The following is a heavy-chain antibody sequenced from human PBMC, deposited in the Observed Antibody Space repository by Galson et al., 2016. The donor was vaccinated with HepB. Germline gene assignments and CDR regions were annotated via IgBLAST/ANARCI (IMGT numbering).Heavy chain of an antibody. D-gene: IGHD6-13*01. Sequence: SLRLSCAGSGFTLRSHWMTWVRQAPGKGLEWVAMISFDGSKKDYADSVKGRFAISRDNSKNAMFLQMNSLTSEDTALYYCAKGGGISAAVGQIPSWGQGTLVSVSS. J-gene: IGHJ5*02. V-gene: IGHV3-30*18. CDR2: ISFDGSKK. CDR3: AKGGGISAAVGQIPS. CDR1: GFTLRSHW.